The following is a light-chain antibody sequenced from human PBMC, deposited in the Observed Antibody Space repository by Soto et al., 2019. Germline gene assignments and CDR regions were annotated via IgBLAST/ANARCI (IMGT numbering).Light chain of an antibody. V-gene: IGLV1-40*01. CDR3: QSYDSSLSGYV. Sequence: QSVLTQPPSLSGAPGQRVTISCTGSGSNIGAPYDVHWYQHLPGTAPKLLIYGSTNRPSGVPGRFSGSKSGTSASLAITGLQAEDGADYYCQSYDSSLSGYVFGAGTKVTV. CDR1: GSNIGAPYD. J-gene: IGLJ1*01. CDR2: GST.